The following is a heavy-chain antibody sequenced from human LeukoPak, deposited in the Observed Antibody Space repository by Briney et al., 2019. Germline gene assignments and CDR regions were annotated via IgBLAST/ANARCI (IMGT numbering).Heavy chain of an antibody. CDR2: ISYDGSNK. D-gene: IGHD2-2*01. V-gene: IGHV3-30*18. Sequence: PGRSLRLSCAASGFTFSSYGMHWVRQAPGKGLEWVAVISYDGSNKYYADSVKGRFTISRDNSKNTLYLQMNSLRAEDTAVYYCAKDDAHNLGYCSSTSCYGNYFDYWGQGTLVTVSS. CDR1: GFTFSSYG. J-gene: IGHJ4*02. CDR3: AKDDAHNLGYCSSTSCYGNYFDY.